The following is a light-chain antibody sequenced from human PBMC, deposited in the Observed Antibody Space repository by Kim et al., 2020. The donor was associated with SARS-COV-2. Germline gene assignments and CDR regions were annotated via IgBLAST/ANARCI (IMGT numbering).Light chain of an antibody. V-gene: IGLV2-14*04. Sequence: GQSITISCTGTSSDIGNYNYVSWYQQHPGKAPKLMIYDVNMRPSGVSYRFYGSRSGNTASLTISGLQAEDEADYYCSSYSTSGTLLFGGGTQLTVL. J-gene: IGLJ2*01. CDR2: DVN. CDR1: SSDIGNYNY. CDR3: SSYSTSGTLL.